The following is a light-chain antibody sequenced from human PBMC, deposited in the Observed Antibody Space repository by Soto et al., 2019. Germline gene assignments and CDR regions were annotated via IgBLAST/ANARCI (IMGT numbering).Light chain of an antibody. CDR3: QQYNTCLWT. Sequence: EVVMTQSPATLSVSPGERATLSCRASQSVNANLAWYQQKPGQAPRLLIHGASNRATGIPARFSGSGFGTEFILTFSSLQSEDFAVYYCQQYNTCLWTFGQGTKVEI. CDR2: GAS. J-gene: IGKJ1*01. CDR1: QSVNAN. V-gene: IGKV3-15*01.